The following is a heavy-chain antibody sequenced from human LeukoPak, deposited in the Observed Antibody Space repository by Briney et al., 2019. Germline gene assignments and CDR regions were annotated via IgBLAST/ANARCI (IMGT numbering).Heavy chain of an antibody. Sequence: SETLSLTCTVSGGSISSYYWGWIRQPPGKGLEWIGSIYYSGSTYYNPSLKSRVTISVDTSKNQFSLKLSSVTAADTAVYYCARGVVRGARWYYYMDVWGKGTTVTISS. V-gene: IGHV4-39*01. CDR2: IYYSGST. CDR3: ARGVVRGARWYYYMDV. J-gene: IGHJ6*03. D-gene: IGHD3-10*01. CDR1: GGSISSYY.